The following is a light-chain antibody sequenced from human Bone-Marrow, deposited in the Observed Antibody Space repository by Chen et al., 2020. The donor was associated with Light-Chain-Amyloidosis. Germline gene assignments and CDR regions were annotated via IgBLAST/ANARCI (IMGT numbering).Light chain of an antibody. CDR1: NIGSTS. CDR2: DES. Sequence: SYVLTQPSSVSGAPGQTATIACGGNNIGSTSVHWYQQTPGQAPLLVGYDESDRPSGIHERLSGSNSGNTAPLTISRVKAGDEADYCCQVWDRSSDRPVFGGGTKLTVL. V-gene: IGLV3-21*02. J-gene: IGLJ3*02. CDR3: QVWDRSSDRPV.